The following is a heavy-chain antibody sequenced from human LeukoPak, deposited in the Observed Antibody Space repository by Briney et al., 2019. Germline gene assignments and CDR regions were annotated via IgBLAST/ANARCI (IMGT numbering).Heavy chain of an antibody. CDR3: ARDPSSGWYSSLDY. CDR1: GFTFKNFW. Sequence: PGGSLRLSCAASGFTFKNFWMHWVRQGLGQGLGWVSRINSDGRNKSYAECVKGPFTSSRDNAKNKLYLQMNSLRAEDTAVYYCARDPSSGWYSSLDYWGQGTLVTVSS. J-gene: IGHJ4*02. V-gene: IGHV3-74*01. D-gene: IGHD6-19*01. CDR2: INSDGRNK.